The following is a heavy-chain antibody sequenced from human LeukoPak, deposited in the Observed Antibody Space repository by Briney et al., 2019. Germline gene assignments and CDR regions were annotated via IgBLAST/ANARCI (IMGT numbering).Heavy chain of an antibody. Sequence: RGRSLRLSCTASGFTFGEYAMSWFRPAPGKGPGWVGFIRSKAYGGTTDYAASVKVRFTISSDDSKSNAYPRMNNRKTDDTAVHYCTRAFDVWDQGTTVTVSS. CDR3: TRAFDV. J-gene: IGHJ3*01. CDR2: IRSKAYGGTT. V-gene: IGHV3-49*03. CDR1: GFTFGEYA.